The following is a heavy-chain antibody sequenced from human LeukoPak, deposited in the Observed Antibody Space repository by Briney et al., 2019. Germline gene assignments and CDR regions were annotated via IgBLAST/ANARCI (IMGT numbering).Heavy chain of an antibody. CDR1: AFTVSSDS. D-gene: IGHD6-13*01. CDR2: ISSGSSYI. CDR3: ARAVAGYYFDY. J-gene: IGHJ4*02. V-gene: IGHV3-21*04. Sequence: PGGSLRLSCAASAFTVSSDSINSVRQAPGEGLEWLSSISSGSSYIYYADSVKGRFTLSRDSSKNTLSLQMNSLRDEDTAMYYCARAVAGYYFDYWGQGTLVTVSS.